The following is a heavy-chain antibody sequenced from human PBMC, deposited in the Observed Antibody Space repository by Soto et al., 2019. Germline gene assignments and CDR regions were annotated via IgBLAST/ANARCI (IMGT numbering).Heavy chain of an antibody. CDR3: ARGPTYYYDSSGYYYFDY. Sequence: QVQLVQSGAEVKKPGSSVKVSCKASGGTFSSYAISWVRQAPGQGLEWMGGIIPIFGTANYAQKFQGRVTITADESTSTAYMELRSLRSEDTAVYYWARGPTYYYDSSGYYYFDYWGQGTLVTVSS. J-gene: IGHJ4*02. CDR1: GGTFSSYA. CDR2: IIPIFGTA. D-gene: IGHD3-22*01. V-gene: IGHV1-69*01.